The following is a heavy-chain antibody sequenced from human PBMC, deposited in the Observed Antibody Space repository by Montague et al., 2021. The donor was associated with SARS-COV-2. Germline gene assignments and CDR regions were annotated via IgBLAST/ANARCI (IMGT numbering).Heavy chain of an antibody. Sequence: SLSLSCAASGFPFGDYWMHWVRQVPGKGLTWVSRISFDADSVTYADSVKGRFTISRDAANLYLQMHSLRAEDTAVYYCARDSGHGFDYWGQGTLVTVSS. CDR3: ARDSGHGFDY. J-gene: IGHJ4*02. CDR2: ISFDADSV. D-gene: IGHD3-10*01. V-gene: IGHV3-74*03. CDR1: GFPFGDYW.